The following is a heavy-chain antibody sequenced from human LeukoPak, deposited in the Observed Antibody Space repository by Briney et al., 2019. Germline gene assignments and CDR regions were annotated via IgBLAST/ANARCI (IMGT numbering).Heavy chain of an antibody. V-gene: IGHV3-30*18. J-gene: IGHJ5*02. CDR3: AKDQGADWSSTSCYGFS. D-gene: IGHD2-2*01. Sequence: GGSLRLSCAASGFTFSSYGMHWVRQAPGKGLERVAVISYDGSNKYYADSVKGRFTISRDNSKNTLYLQMNSLRGEDTAVYYCAKDQGADWSSTSCYGFSWGQGTLVTVSS. CDR2: ISYDGSNK. CDR1: GFTFSSYG.